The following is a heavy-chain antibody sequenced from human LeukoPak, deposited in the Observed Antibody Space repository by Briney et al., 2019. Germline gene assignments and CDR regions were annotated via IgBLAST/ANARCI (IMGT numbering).Heavy chain of an antibody. J-gene: IGHJ4*02. CDR1: GYTFTSYG. D-gene: IGHD3-10*01. Sequence: GASVKVSCKASGYTFTSYGISWVRQAPGQGLEWMGWISAYNGNTNYAQKLQGRVTMTTGTSTSTAYMELRSLRSDDTAVYYCARLELLWFGELLWGPAGYYFDYWGQGTLVTVSS. CDR2: ISAYNGNT. CDR3: ARLELLWFGELLWGPAGYYFDY. V-gene: IGHV1-18*01.